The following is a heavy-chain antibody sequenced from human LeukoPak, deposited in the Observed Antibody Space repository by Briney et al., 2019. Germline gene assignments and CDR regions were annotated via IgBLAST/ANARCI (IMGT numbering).Heavy chain of an antibody. CDR1: GGSISSSSYY. CDR3: ARLMIRGVIVE. CDR2: FFYNENT. V-gene: IGHV4-39*01. Sequence: SETLSLTCIVSGGSISSSSYYWGWIRQPPGKGLEWIGSFFYNENTYFNPSLKSRATMSVDTSKNQFSLTLGSMTATDTAVYYCARLMIRGVIVEWGRGTLVTASS. D-gene: IGHD3-10*01. J-gene: IGHJ4*02.